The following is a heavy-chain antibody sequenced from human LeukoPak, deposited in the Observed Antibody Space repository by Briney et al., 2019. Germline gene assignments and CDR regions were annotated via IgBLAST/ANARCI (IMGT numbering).Heavy chain of an antibody. D-gene: IGHD3-10*01. J-gene: IGHJ4*02. CDR1: GFTFSSYG. CDR3: ARDLSFGSGSD. V-gene: IGHV3-33*01. Sequence: GGSLRLSCAASGFTFSSYGMHWVRQAPGKGLEWVAVIWYDGSNKYYADSVKGRFTISRDNSKNTLYLQMNSLRADDTAVYYCARDLSFGSGSDWGQGTLVTVSP. CDR2: IWYDGSNK.